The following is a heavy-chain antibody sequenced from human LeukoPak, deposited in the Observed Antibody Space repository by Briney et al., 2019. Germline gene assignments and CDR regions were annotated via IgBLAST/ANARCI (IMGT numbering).Heavy chain of an antibody. Sequence: SETLSLTCTVSGYSISSDYYWGWIRQPPGKGLEWIGEINHSGSTNYNPSLKSRVTISVDTSKNQFSLKLSSVTAADTAVYYCARHDIVVVPAARRRDWFDPWGQGTLVTVSS. CDR3: ARHDIVVVPAARRRDWFDP. CDR2: INHSGST. CDR1: GYSISSDYY. J-gene: IGHJ5*02. D-gene: IGHD2-2*01. V-gene: IGHV4-38-2*02.